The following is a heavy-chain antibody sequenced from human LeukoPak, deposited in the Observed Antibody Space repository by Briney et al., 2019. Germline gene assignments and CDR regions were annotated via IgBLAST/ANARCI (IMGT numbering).Heavy chain of an antibody. V-gene: IGHV4-34*01. CDR1: GGSFSGYY. J-gene: IGHJ3*01. Sequence: SETLSLTCAVYGGSFSGYYWSWIRQPPGKGLEWIGEINHSGSTNYNPSLKSRATISIDTSKNQFSLKLSSVTAAGTAVYYCARDAATTVTQAAFDFWGPGTRVTVSS. CDR2: INHSGST. D-gene: IGHD4-17*01. CDR3: ARDAATTVTQAAFDF.